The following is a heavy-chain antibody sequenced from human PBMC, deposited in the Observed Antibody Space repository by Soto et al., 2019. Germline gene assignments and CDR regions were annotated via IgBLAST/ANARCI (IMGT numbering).Heavy chain of an antibody. CDR1: GCSISRSSYY. D-gene: IGHD3-3*01. Sequence: SETLSLTCPVSGCSISRSSYYWGWIRQPPGKGLEWIGSIYYSGSTYYNPSLKSRVTISVDTSKNQFSLKLSSVTAADTAVYYCARNPAYYDFFDYWFDPWGQGTLVTVSS. CDR3: ARNPAYYDFFDYWFDP. V-gene: IGHV4-39*01. CDR2: IYYSGST. J-gene: IGHJ5*02.